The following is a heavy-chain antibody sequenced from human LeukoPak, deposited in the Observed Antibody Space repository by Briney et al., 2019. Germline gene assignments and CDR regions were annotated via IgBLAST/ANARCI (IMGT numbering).Heavy chain of an antibody. CDR2: INPKSGGT. CDR1: GYTFTDYY. Sequence: ASVKVSCKASGYTFTDYYMHWVRQAPGQGREWMGRINPKSGGTNYAQKFQGTVTMTSDTSISTVYMELNRLTSDDTAVYYCARGYDGDYWGQGTLVTVSS. V-gene: IGHV1-2*06. CDR3: ARGYDGDY. D-gene: IGHD3-16*01. J-gene: IGHJ4*02.